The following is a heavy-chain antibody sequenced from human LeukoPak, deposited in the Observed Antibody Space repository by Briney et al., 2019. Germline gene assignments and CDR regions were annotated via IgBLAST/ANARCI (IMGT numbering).Heavy chain of an antibody. Sequence: GGSLRLSCAASGFTFSSYWMHWVRQAPGKGLVWVSRINSDGSSTSYADSVKGRFTISRDNAKNTLYLQMNSLRAEDTAVYYCAREGYDSSGYYIDYWGQGTLVTVSS. CDR1: GFTFSSYW. J-gene: IGHJ4*02. CDR3: AREGYDSSGYYIDY. D-gene: IGHD3-22*01. V-gene: IGHV3-74*01. CDR2: INSDGSST.